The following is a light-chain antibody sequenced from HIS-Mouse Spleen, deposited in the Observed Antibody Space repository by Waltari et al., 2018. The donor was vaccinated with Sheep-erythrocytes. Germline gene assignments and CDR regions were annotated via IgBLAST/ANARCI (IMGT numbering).Light chain of an antibody. CDR2: DNN. V-gene: IGLV1-51*01. J-gene: IGLJ3*02. Sequence: TQPPSVSAAPGQKVTISCSGSSSNIGNNYVSWYQQLPGTAPKLLIYDNNKRPSGIPDRFSGSKSGTPATLGITGLQTGDEADYYCGTWDSSLSAGVFGGGTKLTVL. CDR1: SSNIGNNY. CDR3: GTWDSSLSAGV.